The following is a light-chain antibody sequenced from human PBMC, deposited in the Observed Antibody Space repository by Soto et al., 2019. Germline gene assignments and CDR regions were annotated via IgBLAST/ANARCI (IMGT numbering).Light chain of an antibody. CDR1: SGSIASNY. J-gene: IGLJ2*01. CDR2: EDN. V-gene: IGLV6-57*02. Sequence: FMLTQPHSVSESPGKTVTISCTGSSGSIASNYVQWYQQRPGSAPTTVIYEDNQRPSGVPDRFSGSIDSSSNSASLTISGLKTEDEADYYCKSYDSSNHVVFGGGTKLTVL. CDR3: KSYDSSNHVV.